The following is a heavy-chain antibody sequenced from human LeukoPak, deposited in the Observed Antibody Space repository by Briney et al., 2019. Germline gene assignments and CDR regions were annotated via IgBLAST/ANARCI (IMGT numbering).Heavy chain of an antibody. CDR1: GGSISGSSYY. Sequence: SETLSLTCTVSGGSISGSSYYWGWIRQPPGKGLEWIGSIYYSGSTYYNPSLKSRVTISVDTSKNQFSLKLSSVTAADTAVYYCARHHGLDDYWGQGTLVTVSS. V-gene: IGHV4-39*01. J-gene: IGHJ4*02. CDR3: ARHHGLDDY. CDR2: IYYSGST. D-gene: IGHD4-17*01.